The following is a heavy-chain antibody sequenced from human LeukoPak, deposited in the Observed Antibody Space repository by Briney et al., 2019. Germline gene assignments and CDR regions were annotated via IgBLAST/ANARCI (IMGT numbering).Heavy chain of an antibody. CDR3: ARARRSGGITLIRGVKDRGWFDS. CDR1: GFTFSSYS. D-gene: IGHD3-10*01. Sequence: GGSLRLSCAASGFTFSSYSMNWARQSPGKGLEWVANIYLDGSRAYYVDSVKGRFTISRDNSKNTLYLQMNSLRAEDTAVHYCARARRSGGITLIRGVKDRGWFDSWGQGTLVTVSS. V-gene: IGHV3-7*01. J-gene: IGHJ5*01. CDR2: IYLDGSRA.